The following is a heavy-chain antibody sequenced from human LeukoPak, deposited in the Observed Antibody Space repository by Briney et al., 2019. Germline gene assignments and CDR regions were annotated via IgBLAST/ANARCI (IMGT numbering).Heavy chain of an antibody. CDR2: IYYSGST. CDR3: ARLRPFATKRGTSYGY. J-gene: IGHJ4*02. D-gene: IGHD3-16*01. Sequence: SETLSLTCTVCGGSISSSSYFWRWIRQPPGRGVEWIGSIYYSGSTYDNPSLKSRVTISVDTSKNQCALKLSSVTAADTAVYYCARLRPFATKRGTSYGYWGQGTLVSVPS. CDR1: GGSISSSSYF. V-gene: IGHV4-39*01.